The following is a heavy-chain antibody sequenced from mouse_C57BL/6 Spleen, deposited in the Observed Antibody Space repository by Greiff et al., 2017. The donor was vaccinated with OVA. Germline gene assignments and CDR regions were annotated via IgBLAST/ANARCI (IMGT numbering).Heavy chain of an antibody. D-gene: IGHD1-1*01. CDR3: ARGGTTVVAHYFDY. Sequence: EVQLVESEGGLVQPGSSMKLSCTASGFTFSDYYMAWVRQVPEKGLEWVANINYDGSSTYYLDSLKSRFIISRDNAKNILYLQMSSLKSEDTATYYCARGGTTVVAHYFDYWGQGTTLTVSS. V-gene: IGHV5-16*01. CDR1: GFTFSDYY. CDR2: INYDGSST. J-gene: IGHJ2*01.